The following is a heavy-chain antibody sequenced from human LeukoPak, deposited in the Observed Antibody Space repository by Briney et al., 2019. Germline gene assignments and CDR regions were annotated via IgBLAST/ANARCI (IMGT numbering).Heavy chain of an antibody. Sequence: TGGSLRLSCLTSGFTSRDYGLGWVRQAPGMGLEWVSFTRSKIYGGAPEYAASVRGRFSVSRDDSESVAYLQMNNLKSEDTGVYYCARGQTVPGAKYYFDFWSPGTLVTVSS. D-gene: IGHD2/OR15-2a*01. CDR2: TRSKIYGGAP. CDR1: GFTSRDYG. J-gene: IGHJ4*02. V-gene: IGHV3-49*04. CDR3: ARGQTVPGAKYYFDF.